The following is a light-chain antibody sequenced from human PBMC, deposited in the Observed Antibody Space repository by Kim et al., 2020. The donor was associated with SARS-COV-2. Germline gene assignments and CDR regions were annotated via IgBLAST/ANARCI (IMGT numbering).Light chain of an antibody. CDR3: QQYKSYPVT. V-gene: IGKV1-16*02. Sequence: DIQMTQSASSLSASVGDRVTITCRASQGINNFLAGFQQKTGKAPKSLIYDASSLQSGVPLQFSGSGSGTDFTLTINSRQPEDLKTYYCQQYKSYPVTFGKATRLEIK. CDR1: QGINNF. CDR2: DAS. J-gene: IGKJ5*01.